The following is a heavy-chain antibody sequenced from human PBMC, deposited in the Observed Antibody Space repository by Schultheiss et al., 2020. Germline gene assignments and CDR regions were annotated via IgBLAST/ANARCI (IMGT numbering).Heavy chain of an antibody. Sequence: SETLSLTCTVSGGSISLYYWSWIRQPPGKGLEWIGYIHKSGSTYYSPSLRSRVTISVDTSKNEVSLRLNSVSAADTAVYYCARDRWYGLGSHPPGGLDVWGQGTTVTVSS. J-gene: IGHJ6*02. CDR2: IHKSGST. CDR1: GGSISLYY. V-gene: IGHV4-59*01. CDR3: ARDRWYGLGSHPPGGLDV. D-gene: IGHD3-10*01.